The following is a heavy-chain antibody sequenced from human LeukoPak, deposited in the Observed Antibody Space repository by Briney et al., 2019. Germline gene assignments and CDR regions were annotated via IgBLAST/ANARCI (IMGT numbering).Heavy chain of an antibody. D-gene: IGHD5-18*01. CDR1: GGSIGSSNW. CDR3: ARELGYSYGLGHAFDI. V-gene: IGHV4-4*02. Sequence: SGTLSLTCAVSGGSIGSSNWWSWVRQPPGKGLEWIGEIYHSGSTNYNPSLKSRVTISVDKSKSQFSLKLSSVTAADTAVYYCARELGYSYGLGHAFDIWGQGTMVTVSS. J-gene: IGHJ3*02. CDR2: IYHSGST.